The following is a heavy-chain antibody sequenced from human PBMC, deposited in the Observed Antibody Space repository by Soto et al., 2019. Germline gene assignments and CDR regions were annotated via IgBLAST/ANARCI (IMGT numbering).Heavy chain of an antibody. CDR1: GFTLSDYY. Sequence: QVQLVESGGGLVKPGGSLRLSCAASGFTLSDYYMTWVRQTPGKGLEWISYISSTVGTVNYADSVKGRLNISRENINNSLFLQMPSVREEDTAVYYCARDGLDYYGVDVWGQGTTVNVSS. CDR3: ARDGLDYYGVDV. CDR2: ISSTVGTV. J-gene: IGHJ6*02. V-gene: IGHV3-11*01.